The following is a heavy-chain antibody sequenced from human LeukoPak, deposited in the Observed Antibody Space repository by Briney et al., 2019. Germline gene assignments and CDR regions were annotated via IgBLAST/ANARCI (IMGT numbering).Heavy chain of an antibody. Sequence: SETLSLTCAVYGGSFSGYYWTWIRQPPGKGLEWIGEIHYSGSATYNPSLKSRVTISVDTSKNQFPLKMNSVTAADTAVYYCARGQWFQAFWSRGTPVTVSS. CDR1: GGSFSGYY. D-gene: IGHD3-10*01. J-gene: IGHJ4*02. V-gene: IGHV4-34*01. CDR3: ARGQWFQAF. CDR2: IHYSGSA.